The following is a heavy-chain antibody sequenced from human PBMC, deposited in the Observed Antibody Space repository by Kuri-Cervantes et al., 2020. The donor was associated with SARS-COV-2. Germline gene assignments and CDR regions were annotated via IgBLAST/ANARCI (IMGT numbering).Heavy chain of an antibody. CDR3: SLDAFDY. J-gene: IGHJ4*02. D-gene: IGHD2-8*01. CDR1: GFTFTGST. CDR2: IVVGSGDT. Sequence: SVKVSCKTSGFTFTGSTIQWVRQARGQGLEWIGWIVVGSGDTSYAQEFQDRVTITWDMSTATAYMELRTLRSEDTAVYFCSLDAFDYWGQGTLVTVSS. V-gene: IGHV1-58*02.